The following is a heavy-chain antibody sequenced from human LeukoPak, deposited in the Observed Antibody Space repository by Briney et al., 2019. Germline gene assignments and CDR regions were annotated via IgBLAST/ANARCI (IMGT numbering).Heavy chain of an antibody. CDR3: AKGWVSAAAGCFDY. J-gene: IGHJ4*02. CDR2: ISGSGGST. D-gene: IGHD6-13*01. Sequence: GASLRLSCAASGFTFSSYAMSWVRQAPGKGPEWVSAISGSGGSTYYADSVKGRFTISRDNSKNTLYLQMNSLRAEDTAVYYCAKGWVSAAAGCFDYWGQGTLVTVSS. V-gene: IGHV3-23*01. CDR1: GFTFSSYA.